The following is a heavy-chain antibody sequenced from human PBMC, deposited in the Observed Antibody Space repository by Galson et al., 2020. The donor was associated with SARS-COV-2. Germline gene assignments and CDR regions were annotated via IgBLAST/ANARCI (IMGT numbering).Heavy chain of an antibody. CDR2: IYYSGST. J-gene: IGHJ4*02. Sequence: SETLSLTCAVYGGSISSGGYYWSWIRQHPGKGLEWIGYIYYSGSTYYNPSLKSRVTISVDTSKNQFSLKLSSVTAADTAVYYCARAKTLITMIVVVITYFDYWGQGTLVTVSS. D-gene: IGHD3-22*01. CDR3: ARAKTLITMIVVVITYFDY. CDR1: GGSISSGGYY. V-gene: IGHV4-31*11.